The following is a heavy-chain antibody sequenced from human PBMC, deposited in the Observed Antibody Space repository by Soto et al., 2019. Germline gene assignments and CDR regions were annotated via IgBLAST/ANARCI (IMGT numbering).Heavy chain of an antibody. CDR3: ARSSGGSSYSGVFCWFDP. CDR1: GYTFSNYG. V-gene: IGHV1-18*01. CDR2: ISGYNVNT. D-gene: IGHD2-15*01. Sequence: GASVKVSCKASGYTFSNYGISWVRQAPGQGLEWMGWISGYNVNTKYAQKLQGRVTMTTDTSTSTAYMELRSLRSDDTAVYYCARSSGGSSYSGVFCWFDPWGQGTLVTVSS. J-gene: IGHJ5*02.